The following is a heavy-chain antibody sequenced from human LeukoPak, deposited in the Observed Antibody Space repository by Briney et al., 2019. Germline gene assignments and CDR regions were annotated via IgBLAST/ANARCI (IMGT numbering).Heavy chain of an antibody. Sequence: SETLSLTCAVYGGSFSDYYWSWIRQPPGKGLEWIGEINHSGSTNYNPSLKSRVTISVDTSKNQFSLKLSSVTAADTAVYYCARGKEDIVVVVAATRTTREFDPWGQGTLVTVSS. D-gene: IGHD2-15*01. CDR2: INHSGST. J-gene: IGHJ5*02. V-gene: IGHV4-34*01. CDR3: ARGKEDIVVVVAATRTTREFDP. CDR1: GGSFSDYY.